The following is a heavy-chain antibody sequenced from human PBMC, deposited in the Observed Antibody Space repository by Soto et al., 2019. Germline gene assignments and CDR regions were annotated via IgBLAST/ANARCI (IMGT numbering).Heavy chain of an antibody. CDR2: ISNSFSDGNT. CDR1: GFTFSNYA. J-gene: IGHJ4*02. CDR3: AKVFSPEGGNYFDY. V-gene: IGHV3-23*01. Sequence: GGSLRLSCAASGFTFSNYAMNWVRQAPGKGLEWVSAISNSFSDGNTHYADSVKGRFTISRDNDKNTVFLEMNSLRAEDTAVYYCAKVFSPEGGNYFDYWGQGTLVTAPQ.